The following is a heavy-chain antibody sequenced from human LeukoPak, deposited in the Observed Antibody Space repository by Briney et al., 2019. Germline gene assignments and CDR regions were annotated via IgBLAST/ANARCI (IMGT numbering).Heavy chain of an antibody. D-gene: IGHD3-3*01. CDR2: IYYSGST. CDR1: GGSISSSSYY. V-gene: IGHV4-39*01. CDR3: ARRASGYWDWFDP. Sequence: SETLSLTCTVSGGSISSSSYYWGWIRQPPGKGLEWIGSIYYSGSTYYNPSLKSRVTISVDTSKNQFSLKLSSVTAADTAVYYCARRASGYWDWFDPWGQGTLVTVSS. J-gene: IGHJ5*02.